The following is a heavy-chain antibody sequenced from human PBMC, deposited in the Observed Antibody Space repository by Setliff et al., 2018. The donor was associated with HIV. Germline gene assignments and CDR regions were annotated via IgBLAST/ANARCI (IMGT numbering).Heavy chain of an antibody. CDR2: IYPGDSDI. J-gene: IGHJ6*02. CDR3: ARLGGICSGGSCTALAYTMDV. D-gene: IGHD2-15*01. CDR1: GYSFSSYW. Sequence: PGESLKISCKGSGYSFSSYWIGWVRQMPGKGLEWMGIIYPGDSDIRYSPSFQGQVTISADKSISTAYLQCSSLKASDTAMYYCARLGGICSGGSCTALAYTMDVWGQGTTVTVSS. V-gene: IGHV5-51*01.